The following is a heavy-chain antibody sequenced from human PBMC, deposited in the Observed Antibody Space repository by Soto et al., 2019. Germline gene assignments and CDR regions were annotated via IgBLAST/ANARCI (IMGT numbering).Heavy chain of an antibody. CDR1: GFTFGDYA. CDR3: TRDCYDFWSGYYFPYFDY. D-gene: IGHD3-3*01. V-gene: IGHV3-49*03. Sequence: GGSLRLSCTASGFTFGDYAMSWFRQAPGKGLEWVGFIRSKAYGGTTEYAASVKGRFTISRDDSKSIAYLQMNSLKTEDTAVYYCTRDCYDFWSGYYFPYFDYWGQGTLVTVSS. CDR2: IRSKAYGGTT. J-gene: IGHJ4*02.